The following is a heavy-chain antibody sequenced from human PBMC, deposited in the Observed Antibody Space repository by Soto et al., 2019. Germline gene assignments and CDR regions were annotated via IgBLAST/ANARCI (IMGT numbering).Heavy chain of an antibody. D-gene: IGHD3-10*01. CDR2: ISYDGSNK. J-gene: IGHJ4*02. Sequence: GGSLRLSCAASGFTFSSYAMHWVRQAPGKGLEWVAVISYDGSNKYYADSVKGRFTISRDNSKNTLYLQMNSLRAGDTAVYYCARDPGYYFDYWGQGTLVTVSS. CDR3: ARDPGYYFDY. V-gene: IGHV3-30-3*01. CDR1: GFTFSSYA.